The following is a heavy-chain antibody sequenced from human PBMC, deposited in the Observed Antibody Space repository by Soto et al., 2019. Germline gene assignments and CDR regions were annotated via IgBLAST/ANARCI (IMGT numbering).Heavy chain of an antibody. CDR1: GYTFTSYG. V-gene: IGHV1-18*04. CDR2: ISAYNGNT. Sequence: GASVKVSCKASGYTFTSYGISWVRQAPGQGLEWMGWISAYNGNTNYAQKLQGRVTMTTDTSTSTAYMELRSLRSDDTAVYYCARMEYYDFWSAKNWFDPWGQGTLVTVSS. D-gene: IGHD3-3*01. J-gene: IGHJ5*02. CDR3: ARMEYYDFWSAKNWFDP.